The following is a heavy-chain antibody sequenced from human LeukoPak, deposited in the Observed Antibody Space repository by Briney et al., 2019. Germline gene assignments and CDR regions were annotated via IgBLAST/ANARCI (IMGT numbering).Heavy chain of an antibody. J-gene: IGHJ4*02. V-gene: IGHV3-23*01. CDR3: AKGGSYAPLDS. CDR2: ISNSGGDT. D-gene: IGHD1-26*01. CDR1: GFTFSSYG. Sequence: PGGSLRLSCAASGFTFSSYGMHWVRQAPGKGLEWVSAISNSGGDTIYTDSVKGRFTISRDNSKNTLYLQMNSLRAEDSAVYYCAKGGSYAPLDSWGQGTLVTVSS.